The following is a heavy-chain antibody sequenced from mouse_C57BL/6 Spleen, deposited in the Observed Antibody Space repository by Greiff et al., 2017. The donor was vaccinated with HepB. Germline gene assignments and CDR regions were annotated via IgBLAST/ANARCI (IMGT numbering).Heavy chain of an antibody. CDR1: GYTFTSYT. CDR2: INPSSGYT. D-gene: IGHD1-1*01. CDR3: ARSHYYGSRGFDY. V-gene: IGHV1-4*01. J-gene: IGHJ2*01. Sequence: QVQLQQSGAELARPGASVKMSCKASGYTFTSYTMHWVKQRPGQGLEWIGYINPSSGYTKYNQKFKDKATLTADKSSSTAYMQLSSLTSEDSAVYYCARSHYYGSRGFDYWGQGTTRTVSS.